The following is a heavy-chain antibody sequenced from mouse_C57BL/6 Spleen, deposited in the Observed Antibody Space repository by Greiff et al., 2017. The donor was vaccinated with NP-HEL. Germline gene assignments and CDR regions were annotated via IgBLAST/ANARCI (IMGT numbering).Heavy chain of an antibody. Sequence: VKLQQPGAELVKPGASVKLSCKASGYTFTSYWMHWVKQRPGQGLEWIGMIHPNSGSTNYNEKFKSKATLTVDKSSSTAYMQLSSLTSEDSAVYYCARYLPLGAMDYWGQGTSVTVSS. CDR1: GYTFTSYW. D-gene: IGHD5-1*01. CDR2: IHPNSGST. V-gene: IGHV1-64*01. J-gene: IGHJ4*01. CDR3: ARYLPLGAMDY.